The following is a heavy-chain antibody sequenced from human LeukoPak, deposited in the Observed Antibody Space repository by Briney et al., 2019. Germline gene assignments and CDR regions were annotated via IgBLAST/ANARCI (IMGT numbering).Heavy chain of an antibody. Sequence: SDTPSPTFTVSGGFISNSSYYWGPIRQPPGKGLEWICSIYYSGSTYYNPSLKTRVPISIDTYKNQFSLKQSSGPAADMAVYYCARLLLSGDYHHSMIDPWGQGTLVTVSS. CDR1: GGFISNSSYY. J-gene: IGHJ5*02. V-gene: IGHV4-39*01. D-gene: IGHD3-22*01. CDR2: IYYSGST. CDR3: ARLLLSGDYHHSMIDP.